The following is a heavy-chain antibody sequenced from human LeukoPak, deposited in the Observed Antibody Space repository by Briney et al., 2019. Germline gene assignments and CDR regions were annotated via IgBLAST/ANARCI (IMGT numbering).Heavy chain of an antibody. Sequence: ASVKVSCKASGYTFTGYYMHWVRQAPGQGLEWMGRINPNSGGTNYAQKFQGRVTMTRDTSISTAYMELSRLRSDDTAVYYCARVAYYSNSEGDNDAFDIWGQGTMVTVSS. CDR1: GYTFTGYY. D-gene: IGHD4-11*01. CDR2: INPNSGGT. J-gene: IGHJ3*02. CDR3: ARVAYYSNSEGDNDAFDI. V-gene: IGHV1-2*06.